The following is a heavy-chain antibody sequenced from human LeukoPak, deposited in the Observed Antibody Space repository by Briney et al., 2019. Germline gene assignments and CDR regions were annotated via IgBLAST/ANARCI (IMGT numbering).Heavy chain of an antibody. D-gene: IGHD6-19*01. CDR2: INHSGST. Sequence: PSETLSLTCAVYGGSFSGYYWSWIRQPPGKGLEWIGEINHSGSTNYNPSLKSRVTISVDTSKNQFSLKLSSVTAADTAVYYCASGGSSGTFDYWGQGTLVTVSP. V-gene: IGHV4-34*01. CDR3: ASGGSSGTFDY. CDR1: GGSFSGYY. J-gene: IGHJ4*02.